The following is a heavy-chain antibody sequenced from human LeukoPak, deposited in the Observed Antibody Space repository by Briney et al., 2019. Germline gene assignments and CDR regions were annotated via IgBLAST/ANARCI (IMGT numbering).Heavy chain of an antibody. Sequence: GGSLRLSCVASGFTFSSYGMHWVRQAPGKGLEWVAFIRSDGSTKYYADSVKGRFTISRDNSKNTLYLQMNSLRAEDTAVYSCARDDSSGSDYYYYYMDVWGKGTTVTVSS. CDR3: ARDDSSGSDYYYYYMDV. J-gene: IGHJ6*03. V-gene: IGHV3-30*02. CDR1: GFTFSSYG. CDR2: IRSDGSTK. D-gene: IGHD3-22*01.